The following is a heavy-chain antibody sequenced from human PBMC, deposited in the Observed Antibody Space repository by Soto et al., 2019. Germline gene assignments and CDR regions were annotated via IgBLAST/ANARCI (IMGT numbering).Heavy chain of an antibody. V-gene: IGHV3-33*01. Sequence: GGSLRLSCAASGFTFSSYGMHWVRQAPGKGLEWVAVIWYDGSNKYYADSVKGRFTISRDNSKNTLYLQMNSLRAEDTAVYYCARDEEYSSSWPMGYYFDYWGQGTLVTVSS. J-gene: IGHJ4*02. CDR3: ARDEEYSSSWPMGYYFDY. CDR1: GFTFSSYG. D-gene: IGHD6-13*01. CDR2: IWYDGSNK.